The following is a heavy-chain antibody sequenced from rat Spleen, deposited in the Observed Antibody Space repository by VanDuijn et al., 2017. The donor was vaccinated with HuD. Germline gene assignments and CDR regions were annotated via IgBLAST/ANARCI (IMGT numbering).Heavy chain of an antibody. J-gene: IGHJ3*01. D-gene: IGHD1-2*01. CDR3: ANSSYIYARPNWFAY. CDR1: GFNFNVFW. CDR2: ISYDGGST. V-gene: IGHV5-20*01. Sequence: EVKLVESGGGLVQPGRSLKLSCAASGFNFNVFWMAWVRQAPKKGLEWVAYISYDGGSTYYRGSVKGRFTISRDNAKSTLYLQMDSLRSEDTSTYYCANSSYIYARPNWFAYWGQGTLVTVSS.